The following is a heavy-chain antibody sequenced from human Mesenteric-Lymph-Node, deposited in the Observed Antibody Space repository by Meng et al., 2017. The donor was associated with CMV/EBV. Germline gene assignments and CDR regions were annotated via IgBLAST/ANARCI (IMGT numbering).Heavy chain of an antibody. CDR1: GFTFSNYG. CDR2: IQYDGSNG. J-gene: IGHJ4*02. CDR3: ARTRELWNGGNYFEY. V-gene: IGHV3-30*02. D-gene: IGHD1-26*01. Sequence: GESLKISCAASGFTFSNYGMHCVRQTPGRGLEWVAFIQYDGSNGYYTDSVKGRFTISRDNSKNTLSLQMNSLRVEDTAVYYCARTRELWNGGNYFEYWGQGTLVTVSS.